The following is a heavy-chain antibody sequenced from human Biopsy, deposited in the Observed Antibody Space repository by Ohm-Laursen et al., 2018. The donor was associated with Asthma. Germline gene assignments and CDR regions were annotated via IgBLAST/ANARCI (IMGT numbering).Heavy chain of an antibody. CDR2: IMTVFGTT. CDR3: ARCQVGYSSGWSLLLKKIYYSGMDV. D-gene: IGHD6-19*01. CDR1: GDTFRTSA. J-gene: IGHJ6*02. V-gene: IGHV1-69*01. Sequence: SSVKVSCKTSGDTFRTSAFSWVRQAPGQGLEWLGGIMTVFGTTKYAQKFQGRVTITADESTSTAYMEVTSLRSEDTAIYYCARCQVGYSSGWSLLLKKIYYSGMDVWGQGTAVTVSS.